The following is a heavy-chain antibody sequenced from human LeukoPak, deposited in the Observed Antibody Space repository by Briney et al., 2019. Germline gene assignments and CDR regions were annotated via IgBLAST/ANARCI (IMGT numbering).Heavy chain of an antibody. CDR2: IYYSGST. V-gene: IGHV4-30-4*08. CDR3: ARRGYCSGGSCYAGLNWFDP. J-gene: IGHJ5*02. Sequence: SETLSLTCTVSGGSINSGGYYWSWIRQHPGKGLEWIGHIYYSGSTYYNPSLKSRVTISVDTSKNQFSLKLSSVSAADTAVYYCARRGYCSGGSCYAGLNWFDPWGQGTLVTVSS. CDR1: GGSINSGGYY. D-gene: IGHD2-15*01.